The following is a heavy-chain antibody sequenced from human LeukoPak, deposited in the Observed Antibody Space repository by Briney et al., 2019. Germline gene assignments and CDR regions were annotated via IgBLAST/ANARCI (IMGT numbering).Heavy chain of an antibody. J-gene: IGHJ6*02. D-gene: IGHD2-15*01. Sequence: PGGSLRLSCVASGFTFSSYAMHWVRQAPGKGLEWVALMWSDGSNKHYADSVKGRFTISRDNSKNTLFLQMNSLRAADTAVYYCARYCSGGSCYSGMDVCGHGTTVTASS. V-gene: IGHV3-33*01. CDR3: ARYCSGGSCYSGMDV. CDR2: MWSDGSNK. CDR1: GFTFSSYA.